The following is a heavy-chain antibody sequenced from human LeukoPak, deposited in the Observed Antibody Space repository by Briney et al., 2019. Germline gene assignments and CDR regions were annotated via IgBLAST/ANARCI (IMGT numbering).Heavy chain of an antibody. CDR3: AKRGVVIRVILVGFHKEAYYFDS. D-gene: IGHD3-22*01. V-gene: IGHV3-23*01. CDR1: GITLSNYG. CDR2: ISDRGGRT. J-gene: IGHJ4*02. Sequence: GGSLRLSCAVSGITLSNYGMSWVRQAPGKGLEWVAGISDRGGRTNYADSVKGRFTISRDNPRNTLYLQMNSLSAEDTAVYFCAKRGVVIRVILVGFHKEAYYFDSWGQGALVTLSS.